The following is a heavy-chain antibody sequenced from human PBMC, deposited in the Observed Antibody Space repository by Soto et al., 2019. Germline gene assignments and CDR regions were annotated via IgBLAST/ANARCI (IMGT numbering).Heavy chain of an antibody. CDR3: ARDLEYSSSSPLNDAFDI. CDR2: IWYDGSNK. Sequence: QVQLVESGGGVGQPGRSLRLSCAASGFTFSSYGMHWVRQAPGKGLEWVAVIWYDGSNKYYADSVKGRFTISRDNSKNTLYLQMNSLRAEDTAVYYCARDLEYSSSSPLNDAFDIWGQGTMVTVSS. D-gene: IGHD6-6*01. CDR1: GFTFSSYG. J-gene: IGHJ3*02. V-gene: IGHV3-33*01.